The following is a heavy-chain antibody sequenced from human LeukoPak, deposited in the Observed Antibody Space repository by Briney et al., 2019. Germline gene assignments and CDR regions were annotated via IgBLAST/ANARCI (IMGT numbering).Heavy chain of an antibody. D-gene: IGHD6-19*01. Sequence: SGPTLVNPTQTLTLTCTFSGFSPSTSGMCVSWIRQPPGKALEWLARIDWDDDKYYSTPLKTRLTISKDTSKNQVVLTMTNMDPVDTATYYCARLYSSGWFRIDYWGQGTLVTVSS. J-gene: IGHJ4*02. CDR1: GFSPSTSGMC. CDR3: ARLYSSGWFRIDY. CDR2: IDWDDDK. V-gene: IGHV2-70*11.